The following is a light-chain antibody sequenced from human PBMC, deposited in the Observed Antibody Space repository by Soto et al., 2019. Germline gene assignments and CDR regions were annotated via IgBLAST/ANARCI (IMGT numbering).Light chain of an antibody. CDR3: QQYNNWPPFT. V-gene: IGKV1-5*03. CDR2: KAS. J-gene: IGKJ3*01. CDR1: QTISSW. Sequence: DIQMTQSPSTLSGSVGDRVTITCRASQTISSWLAWYQQKPGKAPKLLIYKASTLKSGVPSRFSGSGSGTEFTLTISSLQPDDFAVYYCQQYNNWPPFTFGPGTKVDIK.